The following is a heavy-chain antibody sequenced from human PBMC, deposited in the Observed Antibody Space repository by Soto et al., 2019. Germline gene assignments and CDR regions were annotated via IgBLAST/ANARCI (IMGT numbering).Heavy chain of an antibody. D-gene: IGHD3-10*01. Sequence: EVQLVESGGGLVKPGGSLRLSCVVSGFTFSSYSMNWVRQAPGKGLEWVSSISSGSNYTYYADSVKSRFTISRDNAKNSVYLQMNSLRAEDTDLYYCARDFKESQYYYYCMDVWGKGTTVTVSS. V-gene: IGHV3-21*06. CDR1: GFTFSSYS. CDR2: ISSGSNYT. J-gene: IGHJ6*03. CDR3: ARDFKESQYYYYCMDV.